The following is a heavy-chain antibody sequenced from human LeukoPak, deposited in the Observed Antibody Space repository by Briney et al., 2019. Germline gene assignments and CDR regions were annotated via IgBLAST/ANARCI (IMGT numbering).Heavy chain of an antibody. CDR2: IYYSGST. CDR1: GGSINNYY. D-gene: IGHD3-22*01. J-gene: IGHJ4*02. Sequence: SETLSLTCTVSGGSINNYYWSWIRQPPGKGLEWIGYIYYSGSTNYNPSLKSRVTISVDTSKNQFSLKLNSVTAADTAVYYCARGFYYYDTSGRGFYFDYWGQGNLVTVSS. V-gene: IGHV4-59*01. CDR3: ARGFYYYDTSGRGFYFDY.